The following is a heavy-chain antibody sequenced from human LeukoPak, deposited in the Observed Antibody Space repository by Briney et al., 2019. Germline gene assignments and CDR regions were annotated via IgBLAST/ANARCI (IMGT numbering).Heavy chain of an antibody. D-gene: IGHD6-19*01. CDR2: IYSGGST. Sequence: GGSLRLSCAASGFTVSSNYMSWVRQAPGKGLKWVSLIYSGGSTYYADSVKGRFTISRDNSKNTLYLQMNSLRAEDTAVYYCARETAVAGHDAFDIWGQGTMVTVSS. CDR3: ARETAVAGHDAFDI. CDR1: GFTVSSNY. J-gene: IGHJ3*02. V-gene: IGHV3-53*05.